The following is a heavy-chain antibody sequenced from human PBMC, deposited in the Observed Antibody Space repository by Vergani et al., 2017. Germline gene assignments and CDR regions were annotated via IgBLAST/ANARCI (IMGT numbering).Heavy chain of an antibody. CDR3: AIPVLYSGYDDDAFDI. V-gene: IGHV3-30*03. CDR1: GFTFSSYG. Sequence: QVQLVESGGGVVQPGRSLRLSCAASGFTFSSYGMHWVRQAPGKGLEWVAVISYDGSNKYYADSVKGRFTISRDNSKNTLYLQMNSLRAEDTAVYYCAIPVLYSGYDDDAFDIWGQGTMVTVSS. J-gene: IGHJ3*02. D-gene: IGHD5-12*01. CDR2: ISYDGSNK.